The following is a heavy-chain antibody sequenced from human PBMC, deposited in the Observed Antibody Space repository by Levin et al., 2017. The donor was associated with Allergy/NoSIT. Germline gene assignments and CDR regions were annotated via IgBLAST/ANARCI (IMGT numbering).Heavy chain of an antibody. Sequence: PAGGSLRLSCEVSGFIFTENWMTWVRQAPGKGLEWVANIDQTGRDKSYVDSVKGRFTISRDNAKSLLYLQMNSLRAEDTALYYCARATVFGLVLTWGQGTLVAVSS. V-gene: IGHV3-7*04. CDR1: GFIFTENW. J-gene: IGHJ4*02. CDR2: IDQTGRDK. D-gene: IGHD3/OR15-3a*01. CDR3: ARATVFGLVLT.